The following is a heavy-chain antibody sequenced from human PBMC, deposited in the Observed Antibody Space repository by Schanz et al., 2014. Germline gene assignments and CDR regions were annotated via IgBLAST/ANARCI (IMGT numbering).Heavy chain of an antibody. V-gene: IGHV3-30*03. D-gene: IGHD3-16*01. J-gene: IGHJ6*02. Sequence: VQLVESGGGVVQPGRSLRLSCAASGFTFSTHAMHWVRQAPGKGLEWVALVSSDGNNDYYTDSVKGRFTISRDNSKNTVHLQMNSLRAEDTAVYYCARHGGIPYYPMDVWGQGTTVTVSS. CDR1: GFTFSTHA. CDR2: VSSDGNND. CDR3: ARHGGIPYYPMDV.